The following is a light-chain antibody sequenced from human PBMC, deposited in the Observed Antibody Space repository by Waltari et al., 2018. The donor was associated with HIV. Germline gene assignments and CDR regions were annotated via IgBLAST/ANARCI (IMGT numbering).Light chain of an antibody. CDR1: TSDDGGYTY. J-gene: IGLJ2*01. Sequence: QSALTQPASVSGSPGKSITITCTGTTSDDGGYTYVSWYQQEPGKDHKFMIYAVSKRPYGGCYRVCGSKSGNTASLTIYGLQAEDEAHYYCCSYAGNSTVIFGGGTKLTVL. CDR3: CSYAGNSTVI. V-gene: IGLV2-23*02. CDR2: AVS.